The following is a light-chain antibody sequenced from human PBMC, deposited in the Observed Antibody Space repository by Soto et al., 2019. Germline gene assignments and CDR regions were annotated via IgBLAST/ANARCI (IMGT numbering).Light chain of an antibody. Sequence: QSVLTQPATVSGSPGQSITISCTGTSSDVGGYDYVSWYQQYPGKAPKLIIYGVTIRRPGVSDRFSASKSGNTASLTISGLQADDEADYHCSSHTSSNTLIFGGGTKLTVL. J-gene: IGLJ2*01. CDR1: SSDVGGYDY. CDR3: SSHTSSNTLI. CDR2: GVT. V-gene: IGLV2-14*01.